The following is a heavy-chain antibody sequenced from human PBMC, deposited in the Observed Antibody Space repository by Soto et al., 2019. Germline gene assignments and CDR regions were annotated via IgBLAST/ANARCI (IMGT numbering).Heavy chain of an antibody. D-gene: IGHD3-10*01. CDR3: ARGGHLGDYYYYMDV. CDR1: GGSFSGYY. Sequence: LLAASETLSLTCAVYGGSFSGYYWSWIRQPPGKGLEWIGEINHSGSTNYNPSLKSRVTISVDTSKNQFSLKLSSVTAADTAVYYCARGGHLGDYYYYMDVWGKGTTVTVSS. V-gene: IGHV4-34*01. CDR2: INHSGST. J-gene: IGHJ6*03.